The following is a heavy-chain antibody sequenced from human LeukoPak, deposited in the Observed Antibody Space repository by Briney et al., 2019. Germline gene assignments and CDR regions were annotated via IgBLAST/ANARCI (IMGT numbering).Heavy chain of an antibody. CDR3: ARSDSGSPFDI. V-gene: IGHV1-2*02. CDR2: INPNSGGT. Sequence: AAVKVSCKASGYTFTGYYMHWVRQAPGQGLEWMGWINPNSGGTNYAQKFQGRATMTRDTSISTAYMELSRLRSDDTAVYYCARSDSGSPFDIWGQGTMVTVSS. CDR1: GYTFTGYY. D-gene: IGHD1-26*01. J-gene: IGHJ3*02.